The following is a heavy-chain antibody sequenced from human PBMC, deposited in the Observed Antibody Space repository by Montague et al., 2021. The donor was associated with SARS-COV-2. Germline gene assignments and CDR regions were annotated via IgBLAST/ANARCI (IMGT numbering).Heavy chain of an antibody. V-gene: IGHV4-61*02. CDR1: GASVSTGHYY. CDR2: VYPSGNT. J-gene: IGHJ6*02. D-gene: IGHD3-10*01. CDR3: ARVRGAALYFGEVGYYGMVV. Sequence: TLSLTCTVSGASVSTGHYYWSWIRQPAGKGLEWIGRVYPSGNTNYNPSLKSRVSISVDTSKNQISLKLSSVPAADTAVYYCARVRGAALYFGEVGYYGMVVWGQGTTVTVSS.